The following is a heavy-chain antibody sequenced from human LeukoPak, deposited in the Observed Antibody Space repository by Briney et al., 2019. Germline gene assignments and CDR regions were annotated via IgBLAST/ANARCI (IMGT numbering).Heavy chain of an antibody. Sequence: PGGSLRLSCVPSGFTFSSYCMSWVRQAPGKGLEWVANIKQDGSEKYYVDSVKGRFTISRDNAKNSLYLQMNSLRAEDTAVYYCGIAVLGRPPSSWGQGTLVTVSS. CDR1: GFTFSSYC. J-gene: IGHJ5*02. V-gene: IGHV3-7*01. D-gene: IGHD1-26*01. CDR3: GIAVLGRPPSS. CDR2: IKQDGSEK.